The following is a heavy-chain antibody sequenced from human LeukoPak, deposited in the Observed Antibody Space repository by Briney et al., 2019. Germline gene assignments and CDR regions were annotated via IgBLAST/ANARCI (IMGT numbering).Heavy chain of an antibody. V-gene: IGHV3-21*03. CDR3: ARGGDGYNYPSHDAFDI. Sequence: AGGSLRLSCAASGFTFSSYSMNWVRQAPGEGREWVSSISSSSSYIYYADSVKGRFPISRDNAKNSLYLQMNSLRAEDTAVYYCARGGDGYNYPSHDAFDIWGQGTMVTVSS. D-gene: IGHD5-24*01. CDR2: ISSSSSYI. CDR1: GFTFSSYS. J-gene: IGHJ3*02.